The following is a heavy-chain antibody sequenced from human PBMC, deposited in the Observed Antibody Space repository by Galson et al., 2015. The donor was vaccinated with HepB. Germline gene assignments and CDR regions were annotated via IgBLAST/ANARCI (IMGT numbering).Heavy chain of an antibody. CDR3: AREMAIAAPASFDL. J-gene: IGHJ4*01. CDR2: IWSNGSNR. D-gene: IGHD6-25*01. V-gene: IGHV3-33*01. CDR1: GFTFNRYG. Sequence: SLRLSCAVSGFTFNRYGMHWVRQAPGKGLEWVALIWSNGSNRYYSNSVMGRFTISRDNSKNTPYLEMNSLRAEDTAVYYCAREMAIAAPASFDLWGHGTLVTVSS.